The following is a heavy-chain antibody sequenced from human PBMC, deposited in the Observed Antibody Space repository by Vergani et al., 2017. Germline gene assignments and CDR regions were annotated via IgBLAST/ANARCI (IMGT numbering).Heavy chain of an antibody. J-gene: IGHJ4*02. D-gene: IGHD2-2*02. Sequence: EVQLVDSGGGLIQPGRSLRLSCSASGFTFGDYAMSWVRQAPGKGLEWIGRIRSKNDGGTADYAAPLKGRFTISRDDSKDSAFLLVNNLKTEDTAVYFCYTDYHDYWGQGTLVTVSS. CDR1: GFTFGDYA. CDR2: IRSKNDGGTA. V-gene: IGHV3-49*04. CDR3: YTDYHDY.